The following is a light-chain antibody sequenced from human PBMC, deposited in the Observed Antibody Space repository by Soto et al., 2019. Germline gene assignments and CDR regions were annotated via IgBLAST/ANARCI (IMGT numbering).Light chain of an antibody. CDR3: QQYINWPLT. CDR1: QSVSSN. V-gene: IGKV3-15*01. J-gene: IGKJ4*01. Sequence: EIVMTQSPATLSVSPGERATLSCRASQSVSSNLAWYQQKPGQAPRLLIYGASTRDTGIPARFSGSGSGTEFTLTISSLQSEDFAVYFCQQYINWPLTFGGGTRVEIK. CDR2: GAS.